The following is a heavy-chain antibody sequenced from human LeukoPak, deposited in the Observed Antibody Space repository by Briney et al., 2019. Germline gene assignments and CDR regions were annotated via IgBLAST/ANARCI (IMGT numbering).Heavy chain of an antibody. Sequence: SETLSLTCTVSGGSISSYYWSWIRQPPGKGLEWIGYIYYSGSTNYNPSLKSRVTISVDTSKNQFSLKLSSVTAADMAMYYCARDLDYYDSTWFDPWGQGTLVTVSS. D-gene: IGHD3-22*01. V-gene: IGHV4-59*12. J-gene: IGHJ5*02. CDR1: GGSISSYY. CDR2: IYYSGST. CDR3: ARDLDYYDSTWFDP.